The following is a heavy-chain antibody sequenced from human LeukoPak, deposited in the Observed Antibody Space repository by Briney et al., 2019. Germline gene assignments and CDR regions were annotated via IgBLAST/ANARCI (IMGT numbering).Heavy chain of an antibody. D-gene: IGHD6-6*01. CDR1: GVSLSSSSFY. Sequence: SSETLSLTCTVSGVSLSSSSFYWDWTRQPPGKGLEWIGTMYYSGNTYYNPSLKSRVTISIDTSKNLFSLKLNSVTAADTAVYFCARHMVSFSSSFDYWGQGTLVTVSS. CDR2: MYYSGNT. V-gene: IGHV4-39*01. J-gene: IGHJ4*02. CDR3: ARHMVSFSSSFDY.